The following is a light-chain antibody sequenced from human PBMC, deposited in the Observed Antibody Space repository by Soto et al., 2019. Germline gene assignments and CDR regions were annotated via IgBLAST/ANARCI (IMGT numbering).Light chain of an antibody. Sequence: QLVLTQPPSVSGAPGQRVTISCTGSSSSIGAGYDVHWYQQLPGTAPKLLMFDNSNRPSGVPDRFSGAKSGTSASLAITGLQAEDEADYYCQSYDSSLSLYVFGTGTKVTVL. V-gene: IGLV1-40*01. CDR1: SSSIGAGYD. CDR3: QSYDSSLSLYV. CDR2: DNS. J-gene: IGLJ1*01.